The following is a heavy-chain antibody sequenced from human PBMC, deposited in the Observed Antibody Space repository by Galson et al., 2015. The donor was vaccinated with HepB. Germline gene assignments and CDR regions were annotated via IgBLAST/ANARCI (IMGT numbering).Heavy chain of an antibody. CDR3: AALGYSYGYSVLVH. J-gene: IGHJ4*02. D-gene: IGHD5-18*01. Sequence: ETLSLTCTVSGGSISSYYWSWIRQPPGKGLEWIGYIYYSGSTNYNPSLKSRVTISVDTSKNQFSPKLSSVTAADTAVYYCAALGYSYGYSVLVHWGQGTLVTVSS. V-gene: IGHV4-59*01. CDR2: IYYSGST. CDR1: GGSISSYY.